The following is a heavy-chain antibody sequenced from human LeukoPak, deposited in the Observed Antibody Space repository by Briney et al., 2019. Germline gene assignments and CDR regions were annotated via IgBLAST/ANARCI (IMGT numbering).Heavy chain of an antibody. CDR2: INPSGGST. V-gene: IGHV1-46*01. J-gene: IGHJ6*03. CDR1: GYTFTSYY. D-gene: IGHD2-2*01. CDR3: ARDAYCSSTSCYLDV. Sequence: ASVKVSCKASGYTFTSYYMHWVRQAPGQGLEWMGIINPSGGSTSYAQKFQGRVTITRNTSISTAYMELSSLRSEDTAVYYCARDAYCSSTSCYLDVWGKGTTVTVSS.